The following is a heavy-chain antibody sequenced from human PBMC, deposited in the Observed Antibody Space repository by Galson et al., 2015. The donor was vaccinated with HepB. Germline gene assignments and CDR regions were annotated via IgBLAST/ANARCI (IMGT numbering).Heavy chain of an antibody. CDR3: ARGGGGSFYYFDY. CDR1: GFAFSSYD. J-gene: IGHJ4*02. V-gene: IGHV3-13*01. Sequence: SLRLSCAASGFAFSSYDVHWVRQATGKGLEWVPSIGPSGDTYYPDSVKGRFTISRENAKNSLYLQMNSLRAGDTAVYYCARGGGGSFYYFDYWGQGTLVSVSS. D-gene: IGHD2-15*01. CDR2: IGPSGDT.